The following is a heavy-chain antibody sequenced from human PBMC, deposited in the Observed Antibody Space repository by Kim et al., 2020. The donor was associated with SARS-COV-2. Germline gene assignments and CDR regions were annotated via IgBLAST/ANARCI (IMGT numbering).Heavy chain of an antibody. J-gene: IGHJ4*02. CDR1: GGSISSSNW. CDR3: ARVFLASLRYSGYDKEGFDY. CDR2: IYHSGST. V-gene: IGHV4-4*02. D-gene: IGHD5-12*01. Sequence: SETLSLTCAVSGGSISSSNWWSWVRQPPGKGLEWIGEIYHSGSTNYNPSLKSRVTISVDKSKNQFSLKLSSVTAADTAVYYCARVFLASLRYSGYDKEGFDYWGQGTLVTVSS.